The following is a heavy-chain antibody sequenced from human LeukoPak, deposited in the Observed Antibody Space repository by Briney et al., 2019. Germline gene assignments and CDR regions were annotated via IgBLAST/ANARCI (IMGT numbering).Heavy chain of an antibody. J-gene: IGHJ3*02. CDR3: ARGGDGHRWGRRFDAFDI. V-gene: IGHV1-18*01. CDR1: GGTFIIYA. CDR2: ISGYNGNT. D-gene: IGHD7-27*01. Sequence: ASVTVSFKASGGTFIIYAISWVRQAPGQGGEWMGWISGYNGNTNYAQKLQGRVTMTTDTSTSTAHMELRSLRSDDTAVYYCARGGDGHRWGRRFDAFDIWGQGTMVTVSS.